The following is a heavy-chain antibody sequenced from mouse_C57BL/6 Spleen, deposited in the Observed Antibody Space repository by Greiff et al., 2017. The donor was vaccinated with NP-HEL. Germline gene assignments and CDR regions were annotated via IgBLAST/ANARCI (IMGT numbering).Heavy chain of an antibody. D-gene: IGHD2-3*01. CDR3: ARNDGYSLYAMDY. V-gene: IGHV1-64*01. Sequence: VKLQQPGAELVKPGASVKLSCKASGYTFTSYWMHWVKQRPGQGLEWIGMIHPNSGSTNYNEKFKSKATLTVDKSSSTAYMQLSSLTSEDSAVYYCARNDGYSLYAMDYWGQGTSVTVSS. CDR1: GYTFTSYW. J-gene: IGHJ4*01. CDR2: IHPNSGST.